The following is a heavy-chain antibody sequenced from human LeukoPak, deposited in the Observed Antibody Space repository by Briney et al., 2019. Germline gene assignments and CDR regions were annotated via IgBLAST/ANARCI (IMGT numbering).Heavy chain of an antibody. V-gene: IGHV3-23*01. J-gene: IGHJ4*02. CDR1: GFTFSSYA. D-gene: IGHD3-10*01. Sequence: GGSLRLSCAASGFTFSSYAMSWVRQAPGKGLEWVSAISGSGGYTYFADSVKGRFTISRDNSRNTLYLQMNGLRTEDTAVYYCAKGGGSGSFLKEYNFDYWGQGTLATVSS. CDR3: AKGGGSGSFLKEYNFDY. CDR2: ISGSGGYT.